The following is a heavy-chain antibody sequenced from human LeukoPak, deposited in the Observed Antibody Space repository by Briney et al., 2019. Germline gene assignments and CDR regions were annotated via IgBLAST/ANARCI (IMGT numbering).Heavy chain of an antibody. CDR3: AREGSSSPYYYYMDV. CDR1: GGSISSSSYY. J-gene: IGHJ6*03. CDR2: IYYSGST. D-gene: IGHD6-6*01. V-gene: IGHV4-39*07. Sequence: SETLSLTCTVSGGSISSSSYYWGWIRQPPGKGLEWIGSIYYSGSTYYNPSLKSRVTISVDTSKNQFSLKLSSVTAADTAVYYCAREGSSSPYYYYMDVWGKGTTVTVSS.